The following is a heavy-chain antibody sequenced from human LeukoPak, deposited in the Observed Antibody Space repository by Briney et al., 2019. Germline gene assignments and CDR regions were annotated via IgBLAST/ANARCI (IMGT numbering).Heavy chain of an antibody. J-gene: IGHJ5*02. Sequence: SETLSLTCAVYGGSFSGYYWSWIRQPPGKGLEWIGEINHSGSTNYNPSLKSRVTISVDTSKNQFSLKLSSVTAADTAVYYCARGFLNRFDPWGQGTLVTVSS. D-gene: IGHD2/OR15-2a*01. CDR2: INHSGST. CDR1: GGSFSGYY. V-gene: IGHV4-34*01. CDR3: ARGFLNRFDP.